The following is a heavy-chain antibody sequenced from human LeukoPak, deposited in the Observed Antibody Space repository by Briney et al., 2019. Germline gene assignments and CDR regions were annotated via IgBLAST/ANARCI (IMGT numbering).Heavy chain of an antibody. CDR3: AKGPNYYDSSGYYDY. V-gene: IGHV3-74*01. CDR2: INTDETIT. D-gene: IGHD3-22*01. J-gene: IGHJ4*02. Sequence: GGSLRLSCAASGFTFSSYWMHWVRQAPGKGLVWVSRINTDETITTYADSVKGRFTISRDNAKNTPYLQMNSLRAEDTAVYYCAKGPNYYDSSGYYDYWGQGTLVTVSS. CDR1: GFTFSSYW.